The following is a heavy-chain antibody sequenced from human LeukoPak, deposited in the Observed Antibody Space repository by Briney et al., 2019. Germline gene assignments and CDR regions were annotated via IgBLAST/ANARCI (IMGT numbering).Heavy chain of an antibody. CDR1: GGSISSYY. J-gene: IGHJ4*02. CDR2: IYYSGRT. Sequence: SETLSLTCTVSGGSISSYYWSWIRQPPGKGLEWIGYIYYSGRTNYNPSLKSRVTISVDTSKNQLSLKLSSVTAADTAVYYCARGGRDGYTLYPFDHWGQGTLVTVSS. V-gene: IGHV4-59*08. D-gene: IGHD5-24*01. CDR3: ARGGRDGYTLYPFDH.